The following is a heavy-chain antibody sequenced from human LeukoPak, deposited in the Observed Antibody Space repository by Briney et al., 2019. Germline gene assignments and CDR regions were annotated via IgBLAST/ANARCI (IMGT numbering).Heavy chain of an antibody. V-gene: IGHV3-23*01. Sequence: PGGSLRLSCAASGFTFSSYEMNWVRQAPGKGLEWVSAISDSGGSTYYADSVKGRFTISRDNSKNTLYLQMNSLRGEDTAIYYCAKEYTGTFSPFPSYFDNWGQGTLVTVSS. CDR1: GFTFSSYE. J-gene: IGHJ4*02. D-gene: IGHD1-26*01. CDR2: ISDSGGST. CDR3: AKEYTGTFSPFPSYFDN.